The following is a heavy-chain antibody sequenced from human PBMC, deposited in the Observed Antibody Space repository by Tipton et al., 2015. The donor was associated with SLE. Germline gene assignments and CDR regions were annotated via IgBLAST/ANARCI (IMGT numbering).Heavy chain of an antibody. CDR1: GFSFSNEN. CDR2: ISGSGSPI. Sequence: GSLRLSCAASGFSFSNENMNWVRQAPGKGLEWLSYISGSGSPIFYADSVKGRFTISRDNAKNSLYLHMDGLRADDTAVYYCARGLGSSWFYAWGQGILVTVSS. J-gene: IGHJ5*02. V-gene: IGHV3-48*01. D-gene: IGHD3-16*01. CDR3: ARGLGSSWFYA.